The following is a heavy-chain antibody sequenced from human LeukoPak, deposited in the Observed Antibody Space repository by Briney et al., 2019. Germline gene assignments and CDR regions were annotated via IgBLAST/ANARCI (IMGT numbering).Heavy chain of an antibody. CDR3: ARMGGQWPSYFDY. CDR1: GYTFSSYY. V-gene: IGHV1-2*02. D-gene: IGHD6-19*01. Sequence: ASVKVSCKASGYTFSSYYMFWVRQAPGQGLEWMGWINPNSGGTNYAQKFQGRVTMTRDTSISTAYMELSRLRSDDTAVYYCARMGGQWPSYFDYWGQGTLVTVSS. J-gene: IGHJ4*02. CDR2: INPNSGGT.